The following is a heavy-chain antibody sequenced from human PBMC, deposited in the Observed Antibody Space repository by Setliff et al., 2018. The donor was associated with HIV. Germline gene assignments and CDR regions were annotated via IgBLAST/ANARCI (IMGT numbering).Heavy chain of an antibody. Sequence: GESLKISCKGSGYSFSSYWIGWVRQMPGKGLEFMGLLYPADSDTRYSPSFQGQVTISADKSISTAYLQWSSLKVSDTAMYYCARMDTDILTWFDPWGQGTLVTVS. CDR2: LYPADSDT. D-gene: IGHD5-18*01. V-gene: IGHV5-51*01. CDR1: GYSFSSYW. J-gene: IGHJ5*02. CDR3: ARMDTDILTWFDP.